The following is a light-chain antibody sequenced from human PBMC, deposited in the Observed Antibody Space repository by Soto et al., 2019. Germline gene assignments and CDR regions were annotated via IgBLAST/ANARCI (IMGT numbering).Light chain of an antibody. V-gene: IGKV3-11*01. CDR2: DAS. J-gene: IGKJ4*01. CDR3: QQRSNWPLT. Sequence: DIVLTQSPATLSLSPGERATLSCRASQSVSSSLAWYQQKPGQTPRLLIYDASNRATGIPARFNGSGSGTDFTLNVSSLEPEDFAVYYCQQRSNWPLTFVGGTKVEIK. CDR1: QSVSSS.